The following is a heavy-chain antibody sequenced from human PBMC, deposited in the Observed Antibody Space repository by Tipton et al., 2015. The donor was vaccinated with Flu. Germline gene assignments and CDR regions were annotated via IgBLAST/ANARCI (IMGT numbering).Heavy chain of an antibody. V-gene: IGHV1-46*02. CDR3: VRFSGGSARATFDV. D-gene: IGHD2-15*01. CDR1: GYTFNTFY. CDR2: IDPKTGGT. Sequence: QLVQSGAEVKKPGASVNLSCKASGYTFNTFYLHWVRQAPGQGLEWLGVIDPKTGGTTYSEKLQGRVTITTDSSTATVNMDLASLRSEDTAIYYCVRFSGGSARATFDVWAQGTMVTVSA. J-gene: IGHJ3*01.